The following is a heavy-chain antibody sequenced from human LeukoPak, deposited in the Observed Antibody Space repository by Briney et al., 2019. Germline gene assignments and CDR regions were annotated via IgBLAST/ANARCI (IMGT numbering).Heavy chain of an antibody. Sequence: GGSLRLSCAASGFNFRGYGMHWVRQAPGKGLEWVAVIWSDGIRTYYADSVKGRFTISRDISTNTVYLQMDSLRAEDTAIYHCARDVDTTSHYDRFDPWGQGTLVTVSS. D-gene: IGHD3-3*01. J-gene: IGHJ5*02. CDR1: GFNFRGYG. CDR2: IWSDGIRT. CDR3: ARDVDTTSHYDRFDP. V-gene: IGHV3-33*01.